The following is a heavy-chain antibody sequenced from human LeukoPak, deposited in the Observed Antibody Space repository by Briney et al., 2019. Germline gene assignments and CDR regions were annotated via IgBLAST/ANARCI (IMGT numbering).Heavy chain of an antibody. D-gene: IGHD2-2*01. J-gene: IGHJ4*02. CDR2: IYYSGST. CDR3: ARHYCSSTSCYQYYFDY. Sequence: SETLSLTCTVSGGSISSYYWSWIRQPPGKGLEWIGYIYYSGSTDYNPSLKSRVTISVDTSKNQFSLKLSSVTAADTAVYYCARHYCSSTSCYQYYFDYWGQGTLVTVSS. CDR1: GGSISSYY. V-gene: IGHV4-59*08.